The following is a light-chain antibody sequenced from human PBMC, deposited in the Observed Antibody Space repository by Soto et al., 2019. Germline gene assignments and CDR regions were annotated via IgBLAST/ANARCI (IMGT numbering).Light chain of an antibody. J-gene: IGKJ1*01. CDR3: QQYNTYSPWP. CDR2: KAS. CDR1: QTISSW. Sequence: DIQITQSPSTLSGSVGDRVTITCRASQTISSWLAWYQQKPGKAPKLLIYKASTLKSGVPSRFSGSGSGTEFTLTIDSLQPDDFATYYCQQYNTYSPWPFGQGTKV. V-gene: IGKV1-5*03.